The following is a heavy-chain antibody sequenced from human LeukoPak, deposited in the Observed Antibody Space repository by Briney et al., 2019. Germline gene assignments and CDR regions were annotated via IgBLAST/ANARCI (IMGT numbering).Heavy chain of an antibody. D-gene: IGHD6-13*01. J-gene: IGHJ5*02. CDR1: GGSISSSSYY. V-gene: IGHV4-39*07. CDR3: ARGRIAAAGTRRWFDP. Sequence: SETLSLTCTVSGGSISSSSYYWGWIRQPPGTGLEWIGSIYYSGSTYYNPSLKSRVTISVDTSKNQFSLKLSSVTAADTAVYYCARGRIAAAGTRRWFDPWGQGTLVTVSS. CDR2: IYYSGST.